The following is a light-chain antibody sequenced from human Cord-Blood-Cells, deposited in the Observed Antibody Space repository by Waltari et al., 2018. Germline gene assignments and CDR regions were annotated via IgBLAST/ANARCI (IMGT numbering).Light chain of an antibody. V-gene: IGKV1-33*01. CDR2: DAS. J-gene: IGKJ5*01. Sequence: DIQMTQSPSSLSASVGERVTITCQASKDISNYLNWYQQKPGKAPKLLIYDASNLETGVPSRFSGSGSGTDFTFTISSLQPEDIATYYCQQYDNLPITFGQGTRLEIK. CDR1: KDISNY. CDR3: QQYDNLPIT.